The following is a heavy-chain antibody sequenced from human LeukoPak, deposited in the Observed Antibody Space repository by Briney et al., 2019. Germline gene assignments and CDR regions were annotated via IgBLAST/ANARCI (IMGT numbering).Heavy chain of an antibody. J-gene: IGHJ4*02. V-gene: IGHV4-4*07. CDR2: IYTSGST. D-gene: IGHD6-13*01. Sequence: PSETLSLTCTVSGGSINSYYWSWLRQPAGKGLEWIGRIYTSGSTNYNPSLKSRVTMSVDTSNNQFSLELDFVTAADTAVYYCARHVGGGAAAALHDYWGQGTLVTVSS. CDR1: GGSINSYY. CDR3: ARHVGGGAAAALHDY.